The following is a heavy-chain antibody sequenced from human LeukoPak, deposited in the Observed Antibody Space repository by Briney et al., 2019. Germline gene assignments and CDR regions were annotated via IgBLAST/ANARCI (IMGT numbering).Heavy chain of an antibody. D-gene: IGHD4-17*01. CDR3: ARDFGDYFGGRAFDI. Sequence: PGGSLRLSCEASGFTFSTHSINWVRQAPGKGLEWVSSINSRSTYKDYADSVKGRFTISRDNTKNSLSLEMNSLRADDTAVYYCARDFGDYFGGRAFDIWGQGTMVTVSS. CDR2: INSRSTYK. V-gene: IGHV3-21*06. CDR1: GFTFSTHS. J-gene: IGHJ3*02.